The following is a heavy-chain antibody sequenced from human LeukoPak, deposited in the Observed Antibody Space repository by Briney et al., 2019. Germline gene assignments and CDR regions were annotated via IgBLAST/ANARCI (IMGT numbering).Heavy chain of an antibody. V-gene: IGHV3-33*01. J-gene: IGHJ4*02. CDR1: GLMSDNYG. CDR3: ARDYWNQSRLVTTILYYFDL. D-gene: IGHD2-21*02. CDR2: IWYDGSRE. Sequence: GGSLRLSCAASGLMSDNYGIHWVRQAPGKGLEWVAVIWYDGSREEYGDSVKGRFTISRDVSKRTVYLQMNSIRDEDTAVYYCARDYWNQSRLVTTILYYFDLWGQGTLVTVSP.